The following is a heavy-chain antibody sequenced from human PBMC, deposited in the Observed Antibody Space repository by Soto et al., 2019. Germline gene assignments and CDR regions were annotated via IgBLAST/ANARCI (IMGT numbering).Heavy chain of an antibody. J-gene: IGHJ6*01. Sequence: SETLSLTCTFSVGSISSGGYYCSWMRQHPWKGLEWIGYIYYSGSTYYNPSLKSRVTISVDTSKNQFSLKLSSVTAADTAVYYCGRRRGDSYGLYHYYSYGMEVWGQGTSVSLS. D-gene: IGHD5-18*01. CDR3: GRRRGDSYGLYHYYSYGMEV. CDR2: IYYSGST. V-gene: IGHV4-31*03. CDR1: VGSISSGGYY.